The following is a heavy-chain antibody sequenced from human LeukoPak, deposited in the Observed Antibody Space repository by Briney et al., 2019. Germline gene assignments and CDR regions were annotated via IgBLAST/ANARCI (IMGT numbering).Heavy chain of an antibody. CDR1: GGSISSSSYY. CDR2: IYYSGST. J-gene: IGHJ3*02. CDR3: ARVGPSDYDILTGYLRAGAFDI. Sequence: SETLSLTCTVSGGSISSSSYYWGWIRQPPGKGLEWIGSIYYSGSTYYNPSLKSRVTISVDTSKNQFSLKLSSVTAADTAVYYCARVGPSDYDILTGYLRAGAFDIWGQGTMVTVSS. D-gene: IGHD3-9*01. V-gene: IGHV4-39*07.